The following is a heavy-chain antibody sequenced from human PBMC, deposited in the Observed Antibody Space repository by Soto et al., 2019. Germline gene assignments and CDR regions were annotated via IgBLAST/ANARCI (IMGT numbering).Heavy chain of an antibody. V-gene: IGHV1-69*06. CDR2: IIPIFGTA. CDR3: ARSPGSGSYSDYYYYGMDV. J-gene: IGHJ6*02. CDR1: GGTFSSYA. Sequence: VKVSCKASGGTFSSYAISWVRQAPGQGLEWMGGIIPIFGTANYAQKFQGRVTITADKSTSTAYMELSSLRSEDTAVYYCARSPGSGSYSDYYYYGMDVWGQGTTVTVSS. D-gene: IGHD1-26*01.